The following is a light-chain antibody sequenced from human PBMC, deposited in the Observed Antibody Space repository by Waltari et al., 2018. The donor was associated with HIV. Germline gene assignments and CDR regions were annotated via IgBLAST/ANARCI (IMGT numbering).Light chain of an antibody. CDR3: QQYDNLLT. V-gene: IGKV1-33*01. CDR2: AAS. CDR1: QDINNY. J-gene: IGKJ4*01. Sequence: DIQMTQSPSSLSASVGDRITITCQASQDINNYLNWYQQKPRKAPKLLIYAASNLETGVPSRFSGSGYGTDFSFTISSLQPEDIATYYCQQYDNLLTFGGGTKVEIK.